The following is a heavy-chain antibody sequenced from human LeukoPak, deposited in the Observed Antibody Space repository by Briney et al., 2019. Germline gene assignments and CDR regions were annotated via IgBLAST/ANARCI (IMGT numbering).Heavy chain of an antibody. J-gene: IGHJ4*02. CDR1: GFTFSSYA. D-gene: IGHD2-21*01. V-gene: IGHV3-23*01. Sequence: PGGSLRLSCAASGFTFSSYAMSWVRQAPGKGLEWVSVISGSGGSTYYADSVKGRLTISRDNSKNTLYLQMNSLRAEDTAVYYCAKVRRAVVVIGARAFDYWGQGTLVTVSS. CDR2: ISGSGGST. CDR3: AKVRRAVVVIGARAFDY.